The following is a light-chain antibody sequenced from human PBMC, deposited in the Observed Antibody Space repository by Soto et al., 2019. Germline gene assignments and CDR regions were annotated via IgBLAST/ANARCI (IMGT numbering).Light chain of an antibody. J-gene: IGLJ3*02. V-gene: IGLV3-1*01. CDR2: QDS. CDR1: KLGDKY. Sequence: SYELTQPPSVSVSPGQTASITCSGDKLGDKYACWYQQKPGQSPVLVIYQDSKRPSGIPERFSGSNSGNTATLTISGTQAMDEADYHCQGWDSSTVAFGGGTKLTVL. CDR3: QGWDSSTVA.